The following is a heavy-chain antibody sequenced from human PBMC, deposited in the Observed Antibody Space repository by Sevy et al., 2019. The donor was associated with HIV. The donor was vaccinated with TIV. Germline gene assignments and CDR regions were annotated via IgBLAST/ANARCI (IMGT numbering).Heavy chain of an antibody. CDR1: GGSISSYY. J-gene: IGHJ4*02. Sequence: SETLSLTCTVSGGSISSYYWSWIRQPPGKGLEWIGYIYYSGSTNYNPSLKSRVTISVDTSKNQFSLKLSSVTAADTAVYYCARGDTIFGVVTSQFDYWGQGTLVTVSS. V-gene: IGHV4-59*01. D-gene: IGHD3-3*01. CDR3: ARGDTIFGVVTSQFDY. CDR2: IYYSGST.